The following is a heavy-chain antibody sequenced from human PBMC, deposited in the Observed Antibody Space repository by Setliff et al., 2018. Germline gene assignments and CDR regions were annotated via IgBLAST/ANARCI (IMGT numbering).Heavy chain of an antibody. D-gene: IGHD3-16*01. V-gene: IGHV4-59*12. J-gene: IGHJ4*02. CDR1: GGSISSYY. Sequence: SETLSLTCTVSGGSISSYYWSWIRQPPGKRLEWIGYIYYSGSTNYNPSLESRVTISVDTSKNQFSLKLSSVTAADTAVYYCARRTLWIWGPGYAYWGQGTLVTVSS. CDR2: IYYSGST. CDR3: ARRTLWIWGPGYAY.